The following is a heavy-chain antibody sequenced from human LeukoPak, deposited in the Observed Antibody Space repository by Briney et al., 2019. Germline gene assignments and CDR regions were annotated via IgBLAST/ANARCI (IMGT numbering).Heavy chain of an antibody. CDR1: GGTFSSYA. Sequence: GASVKVSCKASGGTFSSYAISWVRQAPGQGLEWMGGIIPIFGTANYAQKFQGRVTITADESTSTAYMELSSLRSEDTAVYYCARDPVYDYAIMDYWGQGTLATVSS. CDR2: IIPIFGTA. CDR3: ARDPVYDYAIMDY. V-gene: IGHV1-69*13. J-gene: IGHJ4*02. D-gene: IGHD3-16*01.